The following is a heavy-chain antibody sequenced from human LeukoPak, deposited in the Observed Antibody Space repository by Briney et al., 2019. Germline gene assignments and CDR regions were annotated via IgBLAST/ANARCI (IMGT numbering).Heavy chain of an antibody. D-gene: IGHD6-19*01. Sequence: SETLSHTCTVSGGSISSYYWSWIRQPPGKGLEWIGYIYYSGSTNYNPSLKSRVTISVDTSKNQFSLKLSSVTAADTAVYYCARDGIAVAFDYWGQGTLVTVSS. J-gene: IGHJ4*02. V-gene: IGHV4-59*01. CDR3: ARDGIAVAFDY. CDR2: IYYSGST. CDR1: GGSISSYY.